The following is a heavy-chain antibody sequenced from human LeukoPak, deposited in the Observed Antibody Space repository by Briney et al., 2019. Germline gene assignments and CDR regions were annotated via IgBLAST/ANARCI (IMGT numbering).Heavy chain of an antibody. Sequence: GGSLRLSCAASGFTVSSNYMSWVRQAPGKGLEWVSVIYSGGSTYYADSVKGRFTISRDNSKNTLYLQMDSLRAEDTAVYYCARGEREYCGGDCYGYWGQGTLVTVSS. CDR2: IYSGGST. J-gene: IGHJ4*02. CDR3: ARGEREYCGGDCYGY. D-gene: IGHD2-21*01. V-gene: IGHV3-66*01. CDR1: GFTVSSNY.